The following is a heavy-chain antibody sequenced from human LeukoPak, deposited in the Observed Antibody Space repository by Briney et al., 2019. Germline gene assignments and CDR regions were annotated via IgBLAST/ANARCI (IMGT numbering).Heavy chain of an antibody. CDR2: ITNSGENT. D-gene: IGHD6-19*01. J-gene: IGHJ4*02. CDR3: AKDLVYSSGWYRHDY. CDR1: GFSFPYG. Sequence: GGSLRLSCEASGFSFPYGMSWVRQAPGKGLEWVSGITNSGENTYYADSVKGRFTISRDNSKNTLYLQMNSLRAEDTAVYYCAKDLVYSSGWYRHDYWGQGTLVTVSS. V-gene: IGHV3-23*01.